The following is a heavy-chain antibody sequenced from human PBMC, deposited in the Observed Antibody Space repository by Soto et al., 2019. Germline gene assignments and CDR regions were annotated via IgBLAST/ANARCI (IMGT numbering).Heavy chain of an antibody. V-gene: IGHV1-18*04. D-gene: IGHD3-10*01. Sequence: ASVKVSCKASGYTFISYGISWVRQAPGQGLGWVGWMSAFTGKADYAQIFQDRVTMTTDTSTSTAYMELRSLRSDDTAVYYCARDQRYYGSGYYYSDSWGQGTLVTVSS. CDR2: MSAFTGKA. CDR1: GYTFISYG. CDR3: ARDQRYYGSGYYYSDS. J-gene: IGHJ1*01.